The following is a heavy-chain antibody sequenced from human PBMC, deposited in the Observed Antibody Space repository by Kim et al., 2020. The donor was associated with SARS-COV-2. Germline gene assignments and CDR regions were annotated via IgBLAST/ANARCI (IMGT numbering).Heavy chain of an antibody. CDR3: ARDRETGRGFIVSPGSGMDV. J-gene: IGHJ6*02. CDR1: GYTFTIYG. CDR2: ISNYNRNT. D-gene: IGHD3-10*01. Sequence: ASVKVSCKASGYTFTIYGISWVRQAPGQGLEWMGWISNYNRNTIYAQKVQGRVTMTTDTSTSTAYMELRSLRSDDPAVYYCARDRETGRGFIVSPGSGMDVWGQGTTVTVSS. V-gene: IGHV1-18*01.